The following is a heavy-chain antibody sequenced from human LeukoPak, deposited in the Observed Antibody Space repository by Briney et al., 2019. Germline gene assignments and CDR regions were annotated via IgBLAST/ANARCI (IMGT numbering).Heavy chain of an antibody. CDR1: GGSISSYY. V-gene: IGHV4-59*12. Sequence: SETLSLTCTVSGGSISSYYWSWIRQPPGKGLEWIGEIYHSGSTTYNPSLKSRVTISVDKSKNQFSLRLTSVTAADTAVYYCASRFDGSGSFVYWGQGTLVTVSS. CDR3: ASRFDGSGSFVY. J-gene: IGHJ4*02. D-gene: IGHD3-10*01. CDR2: IYHSGST.